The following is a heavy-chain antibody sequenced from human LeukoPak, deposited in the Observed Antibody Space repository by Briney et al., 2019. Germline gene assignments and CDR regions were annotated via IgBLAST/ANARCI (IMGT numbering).Heavy chain of an antibody. Sequence: SVTVSCKASGGTFSSYAISWVRQAPGQGLEWMGRIIPILGIANYAQKFQGRVTITADKSTSTAYMELSSLRSEDTAVYYCAREGIAAAGTNGFFDYWGQGTLVTVSS. CDR1: GGTFSSYA. J-gene: IGHJ4*02. CDR2: IIPILGIA. CDR3: AREGIAAAGTNGFFDY. D-gene: IGHD6-13*01. V-gene: IGHV1-69*04.